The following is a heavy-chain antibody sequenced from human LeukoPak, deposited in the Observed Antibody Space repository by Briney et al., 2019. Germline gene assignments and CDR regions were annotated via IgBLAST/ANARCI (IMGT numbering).Heavy chain of an antibody. CDR1: GGSISSYY. J-gene: IGHJ6*02. D-gene: IGHD4-23*01. V-gene: IGHV4-59*01. CDR2: IYYSGST. CDR3: ARTNWDYGGNPRAFGMDV. Sequence: SETLSLTCTVSGGSISSYYWSWIRQPPGKGLEWIGYIYYSGSTNYNPSLKSRVTISVDTSKNQFSLKLSSVTAADTAVYYCARTNWDYGGNPRAFGMDVWGQGTTVTVS.